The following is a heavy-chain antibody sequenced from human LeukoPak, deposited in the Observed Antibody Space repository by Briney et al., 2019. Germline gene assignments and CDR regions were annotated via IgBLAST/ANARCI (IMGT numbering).Heavy chain of an antibody. CDR3: ARDKVVGATYFDY. D-gene: IGHD1-26*01. J-gene: IGHJ4*02. CDR2: INSDGSEG. CDR1: GFTFSGFW. V-gene: IGHV3-7*01. Sequence: GGSLRLSCAVSGFTFSGFWMSWSRQAPGKGLEWVASINSDGSEGYYADVVKGRFTISRDNAKNSLYLEMNSLRAEDTAVYYCARDKVVGATYFDYWGQGILVTVSS.